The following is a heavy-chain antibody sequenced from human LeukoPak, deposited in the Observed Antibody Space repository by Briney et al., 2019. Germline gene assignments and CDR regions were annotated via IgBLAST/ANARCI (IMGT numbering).Heavy chain of an antibody. V-gene: IGHV3-73*01. D-gene: IGHD2-8*01. CDR3: TRKRIMVYAIPYYYYGMDV. CDR2: IRSKANSYAT. CDR1: GFTFSGSA. Sequence: GGSLKLSCAASGFTFSGSAMHWVRQASGKGLEWVGRIRSKANSYATAYAASVKGRFTISRDGSKNTAYLQMNSLKTEDTAVYYCTRKRIMVYAIPYYYYGMDVWGQGTTVTVSS. J-gene: IGHJ6*02.